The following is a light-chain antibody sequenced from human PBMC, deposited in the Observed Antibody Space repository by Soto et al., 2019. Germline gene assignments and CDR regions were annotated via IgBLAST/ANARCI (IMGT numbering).Light chain of an antibody. J-gene: IGLJ2*01. CDR3: TSYIHRRTLVV. V-gene: IGLV2-14*01. CDR1: SIDVGGDNY. CDR2: GVT. Sequence: QSALTQPASVSGSPGQSITISCTGTSIDVGGDNYVSWYQHHPGKAPKLMIYGVTNRPSGVSNRFSGSKSGNTASLTISGLQPEDEADYYCTSYIHRRTLVVFGGGTKLTVL.